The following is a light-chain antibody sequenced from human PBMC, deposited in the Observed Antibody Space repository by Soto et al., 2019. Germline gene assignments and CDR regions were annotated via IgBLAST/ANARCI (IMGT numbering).Light chain of an antibody. CDR2: GAS. CDR1: QSVSNNY. CDR3: QQYGSSGT. Sequence: GLTQSPGTLSQSPGERATLSYRASQSVSNNYLAWYQQKPGQAPTLLIYGASNRATGIPDRFSGSGSGTAFTLTISRLESDDFAVYYCQQYGSSGTFGQGTKVDSK. J-gene: IGKJ1*01. V-gene: IGKV3-20*01.